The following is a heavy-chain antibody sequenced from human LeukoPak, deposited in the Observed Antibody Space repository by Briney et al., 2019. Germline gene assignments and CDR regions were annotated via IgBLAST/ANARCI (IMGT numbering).Heavy chain of an antibody. CDR2: IVSSGTYI. V-gene: IGHV3-21*01. CDR3: ARDGDILTGYYFDY. CDR1: GFTFSSYS. Sequence: GGSLRLSCAASGFTFSSYSMNWVRQAPGKGLEWVSSIVSSGTYIYYADSVKGRFTISRDNARNSLSLQMNSLRAEDTAVYYCARDGDILTGYYFDYWGQGTLVTVSS. J-gene: IGHJ4*02. D-gene: IGHD3-9*01.